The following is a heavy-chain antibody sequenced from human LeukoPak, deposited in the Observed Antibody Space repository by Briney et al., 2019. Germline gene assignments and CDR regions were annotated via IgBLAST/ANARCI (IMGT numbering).Heavy chain of an antibody. CDR1: GGSFSGYY. Sequence: PSETLSLTCAVYGGSFSGYYWSWIRQPPGKGLEWIGEINHSGSTNYNPSLKSRVTISVDTSKNQFSLKLSSVTAADTAVYYCARDRYEDWYFDLWGRGALVTVSS. J-gene: IGHJ2*01. D-gene: IGHD1-14*01. V-gene: IGHV4-34*01. CDR3: ARDRYEDWYFDL. CDR2: INHSGST.